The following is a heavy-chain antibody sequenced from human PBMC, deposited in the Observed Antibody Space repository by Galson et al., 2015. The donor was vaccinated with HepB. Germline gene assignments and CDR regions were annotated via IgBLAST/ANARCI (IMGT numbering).Heavy chain of an antibody. CDR1: GYTLTELS. V-gene: IGHV1-24*01. CDR3: ATEGFYGSGSYYDY. CDR2: FDPEDGET. D-gene: IGHD3-10*01. J-gene: IGHJ4*02. Sequence: SVKVSCKVSGYTLTELSMHWVRQAPGKGLEWMGGFDPEDGETIYAQKFQGRVTMTEDTSTDTAYMERSSLRSEDTAVYYCATEGFYGSGSYYDYWGQGTLVTVSS.